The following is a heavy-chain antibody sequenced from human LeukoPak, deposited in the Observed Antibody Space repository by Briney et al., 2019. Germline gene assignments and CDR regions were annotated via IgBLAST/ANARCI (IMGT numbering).Heavy chain of an antibody. Sequence: PGGSLRLSCAASGFTFSNYYMSWVRQAPGKGLEWVANIHQDGSEKNYVDSVKGRFTISRDNAQNSLHLQMNSLRPEDTAVYFCARIGVATSQRNYPDHWGQGTLVTVSS. CDR3: ARIGVATSQRNYPDH. V-gene: IGHV3-7*01. CDR2: IHQDGSEK. CDR1: GFTFSNYY. J-gene: IGHJ5*02. D-gene: IGHD3-16*01.